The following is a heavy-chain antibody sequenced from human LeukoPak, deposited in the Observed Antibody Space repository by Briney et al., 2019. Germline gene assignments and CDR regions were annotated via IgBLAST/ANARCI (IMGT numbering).Heavy chain of an antibody. V-gene: IGHV4-30-2*01. J-gene: IGHJ5*02. CDR1: GGSISSGGYS. CDR2: IYHSGST. Sequence: SETLSLTCAVSGGSISSGGYSWSWIRQPPGKGLEWIGYIYHSGSTYYNPSLKSRVTISVDRSKNQFSLNLSSVTAADTAVYYCAREGYCSGGSCDNWFDPWGQGTMVTVSS. CDR3: AREGYCSGGSCDNWFDP. D-gene: IGHD2-15*01.